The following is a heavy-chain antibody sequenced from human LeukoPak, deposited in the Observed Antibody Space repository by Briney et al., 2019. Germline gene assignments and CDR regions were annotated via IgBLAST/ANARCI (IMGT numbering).Heavy chain of an antibody. CDR1: GGSISSGDYY. V-gene: IGHV4-30-4*08. CDR3: ARQNSEYDILTGYLYGRWFDP. Sequence: SETLSLTCTVSGGSISSGDYYWSWIRQPPGKGLEWIGYIYYSGSTYYNPSLKSRLTISVDTSKNRFSLKLSSVTAADTAVYYCARQNSEYDILTGYLYGRWFDPWGQGTLVTVSS. D-gene: IGHD3-9*01. CDR2: IYYSGST. J-gene: IGHJ5*02.